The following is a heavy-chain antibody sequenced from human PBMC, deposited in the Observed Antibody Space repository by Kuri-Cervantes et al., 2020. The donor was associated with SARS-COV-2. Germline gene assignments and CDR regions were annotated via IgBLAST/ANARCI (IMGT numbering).Heavy chain of an antibody. V-gene: IGHV3-30*07. CDR3: ARPFGRMF. J-gene: IGHJ4*02. CDR1: GFTFSSYA. Sequence: GGSLRLSCAASGFTFSSYAMHWVRQAPGKGLEWVAVISYDGSNKYYADSVKGRSTISRDNSKNTLYLQMNSLRAEDTAVYYCARPFGRMFWGQGTLVTVSS. D-gene: IGHD3-10*01. CDR2: ISYDGSNK.